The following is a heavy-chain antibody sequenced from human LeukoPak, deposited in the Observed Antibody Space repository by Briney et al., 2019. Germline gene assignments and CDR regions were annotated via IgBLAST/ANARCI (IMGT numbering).Heavy chain of an antibody. V-gene: IGHV3-9*01. Sequence: GGSLRLSCAGSGVIFNNYAMHWVRQPPGKGLEWVSGISWNSGSIDYADSVKGRFTISRDNAKNSLYLQMNSLRVEDTAFYYCAKDNRRHYTSGPNPDSLHWGQGALVTVSS. D-gene: IGHD6-19*01. J-gene: IGHJ4*02. CDR2: ISWNSGSI. CDR1: GVIFNNYA. CDR3: AKDNRRHYTSGPNPDSLH.